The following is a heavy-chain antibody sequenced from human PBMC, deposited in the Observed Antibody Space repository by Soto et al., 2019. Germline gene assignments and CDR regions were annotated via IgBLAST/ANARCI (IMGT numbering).Heavy chain of an antibody. V-gene: IGHV3-74*01. CDR2: ISPDGSVT. Sequence: EVQLVESGGGSVQPGGSLRLSCAVSGFTVSGHWMHWVRQEPGRGLVWVSLISPDGSVTTYADSVKGRFTISRDNAKNTLTLQMNSLRAEDTAVYYCARGINYAMDVWGQGTTVTVSS. CDR3: ARGINYAMDV. CDR1: GFTVSGHW. J-gene: IGHJ6*02.